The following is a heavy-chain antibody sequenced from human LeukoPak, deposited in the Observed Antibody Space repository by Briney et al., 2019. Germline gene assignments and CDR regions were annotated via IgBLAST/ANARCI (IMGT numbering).Heavy chain of an antibody. Sequence: GASVKGSCKTSGYTLTSYYMRWVRQAPVQALEWMGIINPSGGSTSYAQKFQGRVTMTRDPSTSTDYMELSSLRSEDTAVYYCARDLDRHSGMDVWGQGTTVTVSS. J-gene: IGHJ6*02. CDR3: ARDLDRHSGMDV. D-gene: IGHD3-9*01. V-gene: IGHV1-46*01. CDR2: INPSGGST. CDR1: GYTLTSYY.